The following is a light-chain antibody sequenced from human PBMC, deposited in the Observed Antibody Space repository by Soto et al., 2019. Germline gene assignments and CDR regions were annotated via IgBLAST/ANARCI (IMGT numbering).Light chain of an antibody. Sequence: EIVMTQSPPTLSVSPGERATLSCRASQSVNSNLAWYQQKPGQAPRLLIYGASSRATGLPARFSGSGSGTEFTLSISSLQSEDFAVYYCHQYNNWPRTFGQGTKVEIK. J-gene: IGKJ1*01. V-gene: IGKV3-15*01. CDR1: QSVNSN. CDR2: GAS. CDR3: HQYNNWPRT.